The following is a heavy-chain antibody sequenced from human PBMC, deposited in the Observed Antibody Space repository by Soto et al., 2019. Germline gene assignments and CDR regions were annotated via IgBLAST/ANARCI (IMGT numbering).Heavy chain of an antibody. J-gene: IGHJ6*02. CDR1: GFSLSTTGVG. V-gene: IGHV2-5*02. CDR3: VQSGCGGDCLQSYSSRSYYGLDV. Sequence: QITLKESGPTLVKPTQTLTLTCTFSGFSLSTTGVGVGWIRQPPGKALEWLALIYWDDDKRYNPSLKSRLTITKDTSKNQVVLTMTYMGPVERATYYCVQSGCGGDCLQSYSSRSYYGLDVWGQGTTVTVSS. D-gene: IGHD2-21*01. CDR2: IYWDDDK.